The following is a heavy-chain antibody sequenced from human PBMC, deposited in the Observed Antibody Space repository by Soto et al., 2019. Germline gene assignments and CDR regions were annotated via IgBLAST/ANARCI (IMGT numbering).Heavy chain of an antibody. Sequence: QVQLQESGPGLVKPSGTLSLTCAVSGGSISSSNWWSWVRQPPGKGLEWIGEIYHSGSTNYNPSLTSRVTISVDKSTNQFSLKLSSVTAADTAVYYCARGRAYSSGWSGYFDLWGRGTLVTVSS. J-gene: IGHJ2*01. D-gene: IGHD6-19*01. V-gene: IGHV4-4*02. CDR1: GGSISSSNW. CDR3: ARGRAYSSGWSGYFDL. CDR2: IYHSGST.